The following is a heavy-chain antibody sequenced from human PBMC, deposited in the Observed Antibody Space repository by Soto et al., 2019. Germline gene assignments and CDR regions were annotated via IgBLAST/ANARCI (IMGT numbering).Heavy chain of an antibody. J-gene: IGHJ6*02. CDR1: GFTFSSFA. CDR2: ISTSGDGT. CDR3: SKDVSIAARWVGGV. V-gene: IGHV3-23*01. Sequence: GGSLRLSCAASGFTFSSFAMSYIRQAPGRGLEWVSSISTSGDGTYYAYSVKCRFTISRDNSKNTLYLQMNSLRVEDTATYYCSKDVSIAARWVGGVWGQGTTVNVFS. D-gene: IGHD6-6*01.